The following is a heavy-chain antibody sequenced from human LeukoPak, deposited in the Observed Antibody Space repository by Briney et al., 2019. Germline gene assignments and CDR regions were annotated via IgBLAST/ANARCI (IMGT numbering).Heavy chain of an antibody. CDR3: ARDPGIAVAGTDAFDI. CDR1: GGSISSGDYY. V-gene: IGHV4-30-4*08. CDR2: IYYGGST. D-gene: IGHD6-19*01. J-gene: IGHJ3*02. Sequence: SQTLSLTCTVSGGSISSGDYYWSWIRQPPGKGLEWIGYIYYGGSTYYNPSLKSRVTISVDTSKNQFSLKLSSVTAADTAVYYCARDPGIAVAGTDAFDIWGQGTMVTVSS.